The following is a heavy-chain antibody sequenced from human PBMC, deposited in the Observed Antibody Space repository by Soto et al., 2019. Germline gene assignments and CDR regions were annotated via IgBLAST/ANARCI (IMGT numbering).Heavy chain of an antibody. J-gene: IGHJ6*02. CDR3: ARPRIAAAGRYGMDV. V-gene: IGHV5-51*01. CDR2: IYPGDSDT. CDR1: GYSFTSYW. D-gene: IGHD6-13*01. Sequence: PVEALKISCKGSGYSFTSYWIGSVRQMPGKGLEWMGIIYPGDSDTRYSPSFQGQVTISADKSISTAYLQWSSLKASDTAMYYCARPRIAAAGRYGMDVWGQGTTVTVSS.